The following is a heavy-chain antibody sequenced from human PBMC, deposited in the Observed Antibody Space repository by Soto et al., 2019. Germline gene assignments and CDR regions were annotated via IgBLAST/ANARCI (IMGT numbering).Heavy chain of an antibody. CDR3: AKGATVTTFSLTIGDY. CDR2: ISGSGGST. D-gene: IGHD4-17*01. V-gene: IGHV3-23*01. CDR1: GFTFSSYA. J-gene: IGHJ4*02. Sequence: GGSLRLSCAASGFTFSSYAMSWVRQAPGKGLEWVSAISGSGGSTYYADSVKGRFTISRDNSKNTLYLQMNSLRAEDTAVYYCAKGATVTTFSLTIGDYWGQGTLVTVPQ.